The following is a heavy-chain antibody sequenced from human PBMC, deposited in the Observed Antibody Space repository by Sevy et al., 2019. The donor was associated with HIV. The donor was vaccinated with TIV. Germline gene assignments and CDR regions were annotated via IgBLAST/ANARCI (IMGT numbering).Heavy chain of an antibody. CDR1: GGSITSLY. J-gene: IGHJ4*02. V-gene: IGHV4-59*08. D-gene: IGHD1-26*01. CDR2: IYYNGHI. Sequence: ETLSIPCTVSGGSITSLYWNWIRQPPGKGLEWIANIYYNGHINYNPSLKSRVTLSLDTSKNQFSLRLSSVTAADTAMYYCAGENAWGRGYSWGQGTLVTVSS. CDR3: AGENAWGRGYS.